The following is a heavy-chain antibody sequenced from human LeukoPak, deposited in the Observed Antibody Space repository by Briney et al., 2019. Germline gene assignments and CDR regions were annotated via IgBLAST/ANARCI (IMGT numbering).Heavy chain of an antibody. V-gene: IGHV3-23*01. D-gene: IGHD4-17*01. CDR3: AKDNYGGIFAS. J-gene: IGHJ4*02. CDR1: GFTFSAYG. Sequence: GGSLRLSCAASGFTFSAYGMSWVCQAPGKGLEWVSHISDTVRDTWYANSVKGRFIISRDNSRDTVYLQMSSLRPEDTALYFCAKDNYGGIFASWGQGTLVTVSS. CDR2: ISDTVRDT.